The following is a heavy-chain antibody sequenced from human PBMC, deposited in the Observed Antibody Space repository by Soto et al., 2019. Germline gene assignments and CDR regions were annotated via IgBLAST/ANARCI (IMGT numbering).Heavy chain of an antibody. V-gene: IGHV3-33*01. D-gene: IGHD3-22*01. CDR2: IWYDGSNK. J-gene: IGHJ4*02. CDR3: ARDRDYYDSSGYSCFDY. Sequence: PGGSLRLSCAASGFTFSSYGMHWVRQAPGKGLEWVAVIWYDGSNKYYADSVKGRFTISRDNSKNTLYLQMNSLRAEDTAVYYCARDRDYYDSSGYSCFDYWGQGTLVT. CDR1: GFTFSSYG.